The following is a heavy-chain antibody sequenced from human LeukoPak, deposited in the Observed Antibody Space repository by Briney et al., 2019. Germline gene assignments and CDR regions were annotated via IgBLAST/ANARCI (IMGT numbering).Heavy chain of an antibody. CDR1: NGSFSGYF. J-gene: IGHJ5*02. Sequence: SETLSLTCAVYNGSFSGYFWTWIRQPTGKGLEWIGEINNSGTTYYNPSLNGRVTISRDTSTMHFSLKINSVTAADTAMYYCARGGTTYYSGSGTHPWGQGTLVTVSS. CDR2: INNSGTT. D-gene: IGHD3-10*01. V-gene: IGHV4-34*01. CDR3: ARGGTTYYSGSGTHP.